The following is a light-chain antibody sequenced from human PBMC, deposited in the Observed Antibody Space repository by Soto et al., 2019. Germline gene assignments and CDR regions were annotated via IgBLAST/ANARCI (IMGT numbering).Light chain of an antibody. CDR3: CSYAGTYSVI. V-gene: IGLV2-11*01. CDR1: SSDIGGYNV. J-gene: IGLJ2*01. Sequence: QSVLAQPPSVSGSPGQSVTISCSGTSSDIGGYNVVSWYQQHPGNTPKLIIYDVRNRPSGVPDRFSGSKSGNTASLTISGLQAEDEADYYCCSYAGTYSVIFGGGTKVTVL. CDR2: DVR.